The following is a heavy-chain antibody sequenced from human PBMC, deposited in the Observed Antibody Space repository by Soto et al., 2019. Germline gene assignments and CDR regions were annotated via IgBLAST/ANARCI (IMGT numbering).Heavy chain of an antibody. CDR3: ARGLGYSSSWFPSTFDY. CDR2: IYYSGST. D-gene: IGHD6-13*01. V-gene: IGHV4-31*03. CDR1: GGSISSGGYY. Sequence: QVQLQESGPGLVKPSQTLSLTCTVSGGSISSGGYYWSWIRQHPGKGLEWIGYIYYSGSTYYNPSLRSRVTISVDPSKIQLSLKLSSVTAADTAVYYCARGLGYSSSWFPSTFDYWGQGTLVTVSS. J-gene: IGHJ4*02.